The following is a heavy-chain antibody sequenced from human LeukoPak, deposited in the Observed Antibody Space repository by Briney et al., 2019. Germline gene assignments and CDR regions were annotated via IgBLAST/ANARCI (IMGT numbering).Heavy chain of an antibody. V-gene: IGHV1-69*05. J-gene: IGHJ3*01. D-gene: IGHD4-23*01. CDR3: ARGFNYGGNPAGSGIGDAFDV. CDR2: IIPIFGTA. CDR1: GGTFCSYA. Sequence: SVKVSCKASGGTFCSYAISWVRQAPGQGLEWMGEIIPIFGTANYAQKFQGRVTITTDESTSTAYMELSSLRSEDTAVYYCARGFNYGGNPAGSGIGDAFDVWGQGTMVTVSS.